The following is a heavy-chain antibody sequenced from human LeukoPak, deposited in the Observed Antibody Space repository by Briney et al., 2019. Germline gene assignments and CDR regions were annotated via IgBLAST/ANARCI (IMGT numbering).Heavy chain of an antibody. Sequence: SETLSLTCTVSGGSISSYYWSWIRQPPGKGLEWIGYIYYSGSTNYNPSLKSRVTISVDTSKNQFSLKLSSVTAADTAVYYCARQNYGDYLFDYWGQGTLVTVSS. CDR1: GGSISSYY. CDR3: ARQNYGDYLFDY. J-gene: IGHJ4*02. CDR2: IYYSGST. V-gene: IGHV4-59*08. D-gene: IGHD4-17*01.